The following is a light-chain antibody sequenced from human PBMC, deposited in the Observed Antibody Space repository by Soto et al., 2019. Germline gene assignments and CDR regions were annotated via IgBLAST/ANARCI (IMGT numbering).Light chain of an antibody. V-gene: IGLV2-11*01. CDR1: SSDVGGYNY. CDR2: DVS. CDR3: CSYAGSYTLGV. J-gene: IGLJ1*01. Sequence: QSSLTQPRSGSGFPGQSVTISCTGTSSDVGGYNYVSWYQQHPGKAPKLMIYDVSKRPSGVPDRFSGSKSGNTASLTISGLQAEDEADYYCCSYAGSYTLGVFGTGTKVTVL.